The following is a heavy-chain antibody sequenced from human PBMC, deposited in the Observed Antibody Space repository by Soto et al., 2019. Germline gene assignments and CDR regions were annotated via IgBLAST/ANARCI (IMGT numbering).Heavy chain of an antibody. CDR3: AKSPIYGSGSYTLDY. Sequence: EVQLLESGGGLVQPGGSLRLSCAASGFTFSSYAMSWVRQAPGRGLEWVSGISGSGRSTNYADSVKGRFTISRDNSKNTLYMQMNSLRAEDTAVYYCAKSPIYGSGSYTLDYWGQGTLVTVSS. CDR1: GFTFSSYA. J-gene: IGHJ4*02. CDR2: ISGSGRST. D-gene: IGHD3-10*01. V-gene: IGHV3-23*01.